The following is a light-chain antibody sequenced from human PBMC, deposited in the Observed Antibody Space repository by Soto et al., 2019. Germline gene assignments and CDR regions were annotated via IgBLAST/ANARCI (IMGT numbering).Light chain of an antibody. Sequence: EIVLTQSPGTLSLSPGERATLSCRASQSVSSAYLAWYQQKPGQAPRLLMYGTSTRATGIPDRFSGSGSGTDFTLTISRMEPEDFALYYCQQYHSSLWTFGQGTKVDIK. V-gene: IGKV3-20*01. CDR1: QSVSSAY. J-gene: IGKJ1*01. CDR3: QQYHSSLWT. CDR2: GTS.